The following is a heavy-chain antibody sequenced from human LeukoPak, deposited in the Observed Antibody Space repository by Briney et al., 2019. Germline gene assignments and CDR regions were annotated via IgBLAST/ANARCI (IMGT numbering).Heavy chain of an antibody. D-gene: IGHD2-8*01. CDR3: VKDKWIDH. Sequence: GGSLRLSCSVSGFTFRSYTMHWVRQAPGKGLEYVSSININGGRTYYADSVKGRFTISRDNSKNMLYLQMSSLRAEDTAVYYCVKDKWIDHWGQGTQVTVSS. CDR1: GFTFRSYT. V-gene: IGHV3-64D*09. J-gene: IGHJ4*02. CDR2: ININGGRT.